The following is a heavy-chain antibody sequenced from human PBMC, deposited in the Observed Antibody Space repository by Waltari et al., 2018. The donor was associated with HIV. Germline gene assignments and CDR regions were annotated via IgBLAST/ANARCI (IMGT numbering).Heavy chain of an antibody. CDR3: ARVFRGTVNYFDSRLGH. J-gene: IGHJ5*02. D-gene: IGHD3-22*01. V-gene: IGHV1-2*02. CDR2: INPNSGGT. CDR1: GYTFSDYY. Sequence: QVQLVLSGAEVKKPGASVKVSCKASGYTFSDYYMHWVRQAPGQGLEWMRCINPNSGGTRYAEKFQGRVTMTRDTSISTAYMELSRLRFDDTAVYYCARVFRGTVNYFDSRLGHWGQGTLVTVSS.